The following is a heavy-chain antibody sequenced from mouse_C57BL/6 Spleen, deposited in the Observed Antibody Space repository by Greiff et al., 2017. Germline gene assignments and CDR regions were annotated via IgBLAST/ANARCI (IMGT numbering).Heavy chain of an antibody. V-gene: IGHV6-6*01. J-gene: IGHJ2*01. Sequence: EVKLEESGGGLVQPGGSMKLSCAVSGFTFSDAWMDWVRQSSEKGLEWGAEIRNKANNHATYYAESVKGRFTISRDDSKSSVYLQMNSLRAEDTGIYYCTRKGITRYFDYWGQGTTLTVSS. CDR1: GFTFSDAW. CDR3: TRKGITRYFDY. CDR2: IRNKANNHAT. D-gene: IGHD2-4*01.